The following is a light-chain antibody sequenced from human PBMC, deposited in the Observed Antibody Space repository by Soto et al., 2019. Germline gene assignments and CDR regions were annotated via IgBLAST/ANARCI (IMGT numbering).Light chain of an antibody. J-gene: IGKJ1*01. Sequence: EIVLTQSPGTLSLSPGERATLSCRASQSVSSSYLAWYQQKPCQAPRLLIYGASSRATGIPDRLSGSGSGTEFTLTISRLAPEDFAVYYCQQYAGSRTFGHGTKVDIK. CDR3: QQYAGSRT. CDR2: GAS. V-gene: IGKV3-20*01. CDR1: QSVSSSY.